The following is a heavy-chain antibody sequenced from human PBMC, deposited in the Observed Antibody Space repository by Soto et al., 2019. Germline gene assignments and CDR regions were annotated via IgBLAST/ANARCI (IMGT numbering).Heavy chain of an antibody. V-gene: IGHV4-30-4*01. D-gene: IGHD6-13*01. CDR3: ARERPAGARLDP. CDR2: IYHSGST. J-gene: IGHJ5*02. CDR1: GGSISSGDYY. Sequence: QVQLQESGPGLVKPSQTLSLTCTVSGGSISSGDYYWSWIRQPPGKGLEWIGYIYHSGSTYYNPSLKSRVTISVATSKTQFTLKLSSVTAADTAVYYCARERPAGARLDPWGQGTLVTVSS.